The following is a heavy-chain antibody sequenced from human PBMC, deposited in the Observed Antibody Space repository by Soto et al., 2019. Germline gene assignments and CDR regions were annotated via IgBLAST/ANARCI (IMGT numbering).Heavy chain of an antibody. CDR1: GGSIRSYY. D-gene: IGHD6-6*01. J-gene: IGHJ6*03. V-gene: IGHV4-59*01. Sequence: NPSETLSLTCIVSGGSIRSYYWSWIRQPPGKGLEWIGYIYYSGSTTYNPSLKSRVTISVDTSKNQFSLKLSSVTAADTAVYYCAKGGRSSSSARYYYYSYLDVWGKGSTVTVSS. CDR2: IYYSGST. CDR3: AKGGRSSSSARYYYYSYLDV.